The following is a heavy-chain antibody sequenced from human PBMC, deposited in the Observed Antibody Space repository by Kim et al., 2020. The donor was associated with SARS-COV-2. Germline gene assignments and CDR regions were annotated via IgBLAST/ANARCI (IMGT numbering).Heavy chain of an antibody. J-gene: IGHJ6*02. V-gene: IGHV1-3*01. CDR3: AREDYYYYYGMDV. Sequence: SQKFQGRVTITRDTSASTAYMELSSLRSEDTAVYYCAREDYYYYYGMDVWGQGTTVTVSS.